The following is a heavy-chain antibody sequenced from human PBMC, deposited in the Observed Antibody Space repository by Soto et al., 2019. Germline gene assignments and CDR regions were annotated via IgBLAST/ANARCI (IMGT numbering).Heavy chain of an antibody. CDR2: INPSGGST. D-gene: IGHD6-6*01. J-gene: IGHJ6*02. CDR1: GYSFTNYY. Sequence: QVQLVQSGAEVKKPGASVKVSCKASGYSFTNYYIHWVRQAPGQGLEWMGIINPSGGSTSYAQKSQGRVTMTRETAPSTVYMELSSLRSEDTAVYYCARVGYSSSSGSSGMDVWGQGTTVTVSS. V-gene: IGHV1-46*01. CDR3: ARVGYSSSSGSSGMDV.